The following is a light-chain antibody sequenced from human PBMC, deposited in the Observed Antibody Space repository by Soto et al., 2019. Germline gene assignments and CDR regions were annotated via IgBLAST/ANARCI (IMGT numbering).Light chain of an antibody. CDR2: GAS. J-gene: IGKJ1*01. Sequence: ETVLTQSPGTLSLSPGERATLSCRASQSVGSDYLAWYQQKPGQAPRLLIYGASSRAAGIPDRFSGSGSGTDFTLTISSLEPEDFAVYYCQQYGSSGTFGQGTKVDIK. V-gene: IGKV3-20*01. CDR3: QQYGSSGT. CDR1: QSVGSDY.